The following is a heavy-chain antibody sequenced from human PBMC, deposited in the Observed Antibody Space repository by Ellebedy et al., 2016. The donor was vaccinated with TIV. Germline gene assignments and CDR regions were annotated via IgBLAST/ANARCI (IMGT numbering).Heavy chain of an antibody. V-gene: IGHV3-49*04. CDR3: TSSEAHYYYYYGMDV. J-gene: IGHJ6*02. CDR1: GFTVSNNY. CDR2: IRSKAYGGTT. Sequence: GGSLRLSCAASGFTVSNNYMSWVRQAPGKGLEWVGFIRSKAYGGTTEYAASVKGRFTISRDDSKSIAYLQMNSLKTEDTAVYYCTSSEAHYYYYYGMDVWGQGTTVTVS.